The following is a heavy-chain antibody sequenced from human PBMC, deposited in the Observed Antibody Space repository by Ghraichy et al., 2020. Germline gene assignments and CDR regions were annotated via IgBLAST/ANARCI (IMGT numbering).Heavy chain of an antibody. CDR2: IYYSGST. D-gene: IGHD1-26*01. Sequence: SETLSLTCTVSGGSISSYYWSWIRQPPGKGLEWIGYIYYSGSTNYNPSLKSRVTISVDTSKNQFSLKLSSVTAADTAVYYCARRATQAPQIDYWGQGTLVTVSS. V-gene: IGHV4-59*01. CDR1: GGSISSYY. CDR3: ARRATQAPQIDY. J-gene: IGHJ4*02.